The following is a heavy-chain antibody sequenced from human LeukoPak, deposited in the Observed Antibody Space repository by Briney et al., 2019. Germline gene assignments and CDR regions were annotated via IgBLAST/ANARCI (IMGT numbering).Heavy chain of an antibody. CDR1: GFTLGDYD. CDR2: ISSNSDTI. V-gene: IGHV3-9*01. J-gene: IGHJ4*02. CDR3: LTSSFDH. Sequence: GGSLRLSCAASGFTLGDYDIHWVRQAPGKGPEWVSSISSNSDTIAYAEPVKGRFTVSRDNSINSLYLQMDSLRVEDTALYYCLTSSFDHWGQGTLVTVSS.